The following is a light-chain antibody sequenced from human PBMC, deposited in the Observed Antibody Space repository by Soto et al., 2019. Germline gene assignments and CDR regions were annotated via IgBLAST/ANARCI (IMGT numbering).Light chain of an antibody. Sequence: QSALTQPPSVSGSPGQSVTISCTGTSSDVGSYNRVSWYQQPPGTAPKLMIYEVSNRPSGVPDRFSGSKSGNPASLTISGLQAEDEADYYCSSYTSSNTYVFGTGTKVTVL. CDR1: SSDVGSYNR. CDR3: SSYTSSNTYV. J-gene: IGLJ1*01. CDR2: EVS. V-gene: IGLV2-18*02.